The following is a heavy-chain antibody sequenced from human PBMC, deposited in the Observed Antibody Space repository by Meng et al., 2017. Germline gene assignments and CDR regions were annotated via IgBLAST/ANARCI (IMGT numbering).Heavy chain of an antibody. Sequence: SETLSLTCTVSGASISSYYWSWVRQPPGKGLEWIGSIYYSGRTYYNPSLKSRVTISVDTSKNQFSLKLSSVTAADTAVYYCARTRRPLGGTIDYWGQGTLVTVSS. CDR2: IYYSGRT. V-gene: IGHV4-59*01. CDR1: GASISSYY. CDR3: ARTRRPLGGTIDY. J-gene: IGHJ4*02. D-gene: IGHD3-16*01.